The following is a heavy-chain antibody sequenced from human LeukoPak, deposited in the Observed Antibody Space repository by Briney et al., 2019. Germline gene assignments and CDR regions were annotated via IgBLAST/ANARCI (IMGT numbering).Heavy chain of an antibody. CDR1: GFTFSSYN. V-gene: IGHV3-48*01. CDR2: ISSSSSTI. Sequence: PGGSLRLSCAASGFTFSSYNMNWVRQAPGKGLEWVSYISSSSSTIYYADSVKGRFTISRDNAKNSLYLQMNSLRAEDTAVYYCANLGPLIAAAGPTDYWGQGTLVTVSS. CDR3: ANLGPLIAAAGPTDY. D-gene: IGHD6-13*01. J-gene: IGHJ4*02.